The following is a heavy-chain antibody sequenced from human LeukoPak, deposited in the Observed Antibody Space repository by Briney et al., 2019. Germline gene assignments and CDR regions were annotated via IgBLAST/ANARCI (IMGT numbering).Heavy chain of an antibody. CDR1: GGSISSSSHY. J-gene: IGHJ4*02. Sequence: SETLSLTCTVSGGSISSSSHYWAWIRQPPGKGLEWIGEINHSGSTNYNPSLKSRVTISVDTSKNQFSLKLSSVTAADTAVYYCARGKRHGRWLQGTFFDYWGQGTLVTVSS. V-gene: IGHV4-39*07. D-gene: IGHD5-24*01. CDR3: ARGKRHGRWLQGTFFDY. CDR2: INHSGST.